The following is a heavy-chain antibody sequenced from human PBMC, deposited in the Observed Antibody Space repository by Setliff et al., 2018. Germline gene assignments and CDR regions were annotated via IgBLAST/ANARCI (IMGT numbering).Heavy chain of an antibody. D-gene: IGHD7-27*01. CDR2: ISGSGGST. J-gene: IGHJ6*02. CDR1: GFTFSSYA. Sequence: PGGSLRLSCAASGFTFSSYAMSWVRQAPGKGLEWVSAISGSGGSTYYADSVKGRFTISRDNSKNTLYLQMNSLRAEDTAVYYCAKDREAWVYYYGIDVWGQGTTVTVSS. V-gene: IGHV3-23*01. CDR3: AKDREAWVYYYGIDV.